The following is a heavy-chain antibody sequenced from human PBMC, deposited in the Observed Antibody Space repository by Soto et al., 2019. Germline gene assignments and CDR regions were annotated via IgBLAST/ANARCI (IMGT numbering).Heavy chain of an antibody. V-gene: IGHV1-18*04. CDR3: PSAATGSYDIAY. D-gene: IGHD3-10*01. Sequence: QVQLVQSGPEVKKPGDSVMVSCLTTGYAFTSYGVNWVRQAPGQGLEWMGWIAPHSGRTTYLPKVKGRVTITADAATNTAYMELGSLITDDTGIYFCPSAATGSYDIAYWCQGTVVALAS. J-gene: IGHJ4*02. CDR2: IAPHSGRT. CDR1: GYAFTSYG.